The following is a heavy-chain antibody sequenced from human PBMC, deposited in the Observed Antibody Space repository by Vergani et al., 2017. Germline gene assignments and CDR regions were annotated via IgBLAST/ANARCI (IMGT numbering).Heavy chain of an antibody. CDR2: IYYSEST. J-gene: IGHJ6*02. V-gene: IGHV4-59*01. Sequence: QVQLQESGPGLVKPSETLSLTCTVSGGSISSYYWSWIRQPPGKGLEWIGYIYYSESTNYNPSLKSRVTISVDTSTCQCSLKLSSVTAADTAVYYCARTYSGSYSGYYYGMDVWGQGTTVTVSS. CDR3: ARTYSGSYSGYYYGMDV. D-gene: IGHD1-26*01. CDR1: GGSISSYY.